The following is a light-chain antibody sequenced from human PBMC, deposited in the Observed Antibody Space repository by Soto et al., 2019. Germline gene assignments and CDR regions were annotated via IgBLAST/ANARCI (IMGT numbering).Light chain of an antibody. CDR1: SSNIGSNY. Sequence: QSVLTQPPSASGTPGQRVTISCSGSSSNIGSNYVYWYQQLPGPAPKLLIYSNNQRPSGVPDRFSGSKSGTSATLAISGLQAEDEADYYCAAWDDSLSGWVFGGGTKLTVL. J-gene: IGLJ3*02. CDR2: SNN. CDR3: AAWDDSLSGWV. V-gene: IGLV1-47*02.